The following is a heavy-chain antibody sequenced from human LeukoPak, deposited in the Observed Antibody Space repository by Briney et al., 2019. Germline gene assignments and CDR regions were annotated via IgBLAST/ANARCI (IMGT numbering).Heavy chain of an antibody. V-gene: IGHV4-59*12. J-gene: IGHJ4*02. CDR2: IYYSGST. CDR1: GGSISSYY. Sequence: PSETLSLTCTVSGGSISSYYWSWIRQPPGKGLEWIGYIYYSGSTNYNPSLKSRVTISVDTSKNQFSLKLSSVTAADTAVYYCARSDMVRGVLWDYWGQGTLVTVSS. D-gene: IGHD3-10*01. CDR3: ARSDMVRGVLWDY.